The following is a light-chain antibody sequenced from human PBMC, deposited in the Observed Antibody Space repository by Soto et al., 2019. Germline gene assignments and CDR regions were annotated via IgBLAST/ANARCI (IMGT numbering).Light chain of an antibody. CDR1: SSDVGSYNY. Sequence: QSALTQPASVSGSPGQSITISCTGTSSDVGSYNYVSWYQQHPGKAPKLMIYDVSNRPSRVSHRFSGSKSGNTASLTISGLQAEDEADYYCNSYTGSSTPYVFGTGTKLTVL. J-gene: IGLJ1*01. CDR3: NSYTGSSTPYV. CDR2: DVS. V-gene: IGLV2-14*03.